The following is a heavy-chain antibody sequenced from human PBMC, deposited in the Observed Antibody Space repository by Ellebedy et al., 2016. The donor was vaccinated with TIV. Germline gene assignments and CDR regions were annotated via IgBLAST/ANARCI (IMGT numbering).Heavy chain of an antibody. CDR3: KKNYPTITDRYSYGSNDW. CDR2: LSEKGTGK. CDR1: GFSLSTHA. J-gene: IGHJ4*02. V-gene: IGHV3-23*01. D-gene: IGHD4-11*01. Sequence: GESLKISCAASGFSLSTHAMSWVRQAPGKGLEWVSALSEKGTGKYYADPVKGRFSVSRDSSKNTLYLQMNSLRAEETAIYFCKKNYPTITDRYSYGSNDWWGQGTLVIVSS.